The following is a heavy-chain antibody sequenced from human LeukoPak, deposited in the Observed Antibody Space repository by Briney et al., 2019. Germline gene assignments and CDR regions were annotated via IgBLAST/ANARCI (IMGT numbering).Heavy chain of an antibody. Sequence: GGSLGLSCAASGFTFNNYAMNWVRQAPGKGLEWVSSISGGGEATYYADSAKGRFTISRDNSQNTLYLQMNSLRAEDTAVYYCARDYADYVGYFFFDYWGQGTLVTVSS. D-gene: IGHD4-17*01. CDR3: ARDYADYVGYFFFDY. CDR2: ISGGGEAT. CDR1: GFTFNNYA. V-gene: IGHV3-23*01. J-gene: IGHJ4*02.